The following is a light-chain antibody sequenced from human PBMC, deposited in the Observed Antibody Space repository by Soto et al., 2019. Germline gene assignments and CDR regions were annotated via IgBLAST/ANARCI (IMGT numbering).Light chain of an antibody. V-gene: IGKV4-1*01. J-gene: IGKJ1*01. CDR1: QTVFYSSNNKNY. CDR3: QQYYGTPVT. CDR2: WAS. Sequence: DIVMTQSPDSLAVSLGESATINCKSSQTVFYSSNNKNYLAWYQQKPGQPPKLLIYWASARDSGVPDRFSGSGSGTDFTITISSLQAEDVAIYYCQQYYGTPVTFGQGTKVEIK.